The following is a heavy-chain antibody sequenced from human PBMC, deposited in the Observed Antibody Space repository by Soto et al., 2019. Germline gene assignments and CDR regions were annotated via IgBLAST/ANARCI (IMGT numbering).Heavy chain of an antibody. J-gene: IGHJ5*02. V-gene: IGHV4-31*03. Sequence: QVQLQESGPGLVKPSQTLSLTCTVSGGSISRGGYYWSWIRQHPGKGLEWIGYIYYSGSTYYHPSLKSRVTISVDTSKNQFSLKLSSVTAADTAVYYCARGFTIFGVVNNWFDPWGQGTMVTVSS. CDR3: ARGFTIFGVVNNWFDP. CDR1: GGSISRGGYY. CDR2: IYYSGST. D-gene: IGHD3-3*01.